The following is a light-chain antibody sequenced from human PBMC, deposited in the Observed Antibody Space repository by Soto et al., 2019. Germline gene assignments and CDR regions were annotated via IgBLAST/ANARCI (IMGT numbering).Light chain of an antibody. CDR3: AAWHDSLNGPV. CDR1: SSNIGGNP. CDR2: NNN. Sequence: QSVPTQPPSASGTPGQRVTISCSGSSSNIGGNPVNWYQQLPGTAPKLLIYNNNQRPSGVPDRFSGSKSGTSASLAISGLQSEDEADYYCAAWHDSLNGPVFGGGTKLTVL. J-gene: IGLJ3*02. V-gene: IGLV1-44*01.